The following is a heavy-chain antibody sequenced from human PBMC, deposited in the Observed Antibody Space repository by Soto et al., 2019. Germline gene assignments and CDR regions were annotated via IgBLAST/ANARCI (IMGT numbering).Heavy chain of an antibody. Sequence: ASVKVSCKASGYTFTSYGISWVRQAPGRGLEWMGWISAYNGNTNYAQKLQGRVTMTTDTSTSTAYMELRSLRSDDTAVYYCARAIAYTDSPQNLNWFDPWGQGTLVTVSS. V-gene: IGHV1-18*01. D-gene: IGHD2-21*01. CDR2: ISAYNGNT. CDR1: GYTFTSYG. J-gene: IGHJ5*02. CDR3: ARAIAYTDSPQNLNWFDP.